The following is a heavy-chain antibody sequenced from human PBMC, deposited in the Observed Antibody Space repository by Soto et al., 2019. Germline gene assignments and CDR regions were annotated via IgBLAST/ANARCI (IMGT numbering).Heavy chain of an antibody. D-gene: IGHD5-18*01. CDR3: ANPGYSYGYDWFDP. V-gene: IGHV3-23*01. Sequence: EVQLLESGGGLVQPGGSLRLSCAASGFSFSSYAMTWVRQAPGKGLEWVSGISDSGGSTYYADSVKGRFTISRDNSKNMVYLQMNRLSAGDTAVYYCANPGYSYGYDWFDPWGQGTLVTVSS. CDR1: GFSFSSYA. CDR2: ISDSGGST. J-gene: IGHJ5*02.